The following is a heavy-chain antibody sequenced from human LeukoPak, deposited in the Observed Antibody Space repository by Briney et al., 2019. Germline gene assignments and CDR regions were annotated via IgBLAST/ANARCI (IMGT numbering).Heavy chain of an antibody. CDR2: ISGSGGST. Sequence: GGSLRLSCAASGFTFSSYAMSWVRQAPGKGLEWVSAISGSGGSTYYADSVKGRFTISRDNSKNTLYLQMNSLRAEDTAVYYCAKDRNPGYSSGWYPIDYWGQGTLVTVSS. CDR1: GFTFSSYA. D-gene: IGHD6-19*01. V-gene: IGHV3-23*01. J-gene: IGHJ4*02. CDR3: AKDRNPGYSSGWYPIDY.